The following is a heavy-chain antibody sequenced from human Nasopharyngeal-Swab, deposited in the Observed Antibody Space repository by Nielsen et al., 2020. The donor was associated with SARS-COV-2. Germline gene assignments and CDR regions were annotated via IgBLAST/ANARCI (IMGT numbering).Heavy chain of an antibody. Sequence: SVKVSCKASGYTFTSYDINWVRQAPGQGLEWMGGIIPIFGTANYAQKFQGRVTITADESTSTAYMELSSLRSEDTAVYYCARDPEPSEYGSGSYRRYGMDVWGQGTTVTVSS. D-gene: IGHD3-10*01. CDR2: IIPIFGTA. V-gene: IGHV1-69*13. CDR3: ARDPEPSEYGSGSYRRYGMDV. CDR1: GYTFTSYD. J-gene: IGHJ6*02.